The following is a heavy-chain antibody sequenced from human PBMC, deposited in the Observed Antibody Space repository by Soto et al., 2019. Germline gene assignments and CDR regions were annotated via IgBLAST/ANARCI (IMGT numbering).Heavy chain of an antibody. J-gene: IGHJ3*02. CDR1: GVSIISYY. Sequence: SETLSLTCTVSGVSIISYYWSWIRQPPGKGLEWIGYIYYSGSTNYNPSLKSRVTIVDTSKNQFSLKLSSVTAADTAVYYCARAVSYEYDTTGAFERWGKGKMVTV. CDR3: ARAVSYEYDTTGAFER. V-gene: IGHV4-59*01. D-gene: IGHD3-16*01. CDR2: IYYSGST.